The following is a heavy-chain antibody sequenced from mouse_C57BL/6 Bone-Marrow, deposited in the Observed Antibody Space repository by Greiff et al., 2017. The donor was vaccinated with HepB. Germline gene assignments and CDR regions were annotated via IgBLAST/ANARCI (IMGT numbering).Heavy chain of an antibody. Sequence: EVQGVESGGGLVKPGGSLKLSCAASGFTFSSYTMSWVRQTPEKRLEWVATISGGGGNTYYPDSVKGRFTISRDNAKNTLYLQMSSLRSEDTALYYCARTDYYGSPLFAYWGQGTLVTVSA. D-gene: IGHD1-1*01. CDR1: GFTFSSYT. V-gene: IGHV5-9*01. CDR3: ARTDYYGSPLFAY. CDR2: ISGGGGNT. J-gene: IGHJ3*01.